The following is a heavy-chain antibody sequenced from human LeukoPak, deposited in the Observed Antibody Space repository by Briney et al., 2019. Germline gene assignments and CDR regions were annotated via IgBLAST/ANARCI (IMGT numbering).Heavy chain of an antibody. CDR2: INPSGGST. CDR3: ARGPTTSGSYERRSYYYYMDV. CDR1: GYTFTSYY. J-gene: IGHJ6*03. D-gene: IGHD1-26*01. Sequence: ASVKVSCKASGYTFTSYYMHWVRQAPGQGLEWMGIINPSGGSTSYAQKFQGRVTMTRDTSTSTVYMELSSLRSEDTAVYYCARGPTTSGSYERRSYYYYMDVWGKGTTVTVSS. V-gene: IGHV1-46*01.